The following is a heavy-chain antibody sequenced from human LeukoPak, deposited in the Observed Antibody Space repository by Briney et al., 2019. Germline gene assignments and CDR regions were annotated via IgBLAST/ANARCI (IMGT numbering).Heavy chain of an antibody. CDR2: IYTSGST. D-gene: IGHD6-13*01. Sequence: SETLSLTCTVSGGSISSYYWSWIRQPAGKGLEWIGRIYTSGSTNYNPSLKRRVTMSVDTSKNQFPLKLSSVTAADTAVYYCARDTAAGFDYWPQEILVTVSS. V-gene: IGHV4-4*07. CDR3: ARDTAAGFDY. CDR1: GGSISSYY. J-gene: IGHJ4*02.